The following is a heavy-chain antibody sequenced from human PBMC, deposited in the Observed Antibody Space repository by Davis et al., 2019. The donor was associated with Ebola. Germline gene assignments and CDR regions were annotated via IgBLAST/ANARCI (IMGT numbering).Heavy chain of an antibody. CDR3: ARDRGGWGYSYGRYYGMDV. V-gene: IGHV3-7*03. J-gene: IGHJ6*02. CDR2: IKQDGSEK. D-gene: IGHD5-18*01. CDR1: GFIFSSYW. Sequence: GGSLRLSCAASGFIFSSYWMSWVRQAPGKGLEWVANIKQDGSEKYYVDSVKGRFTISRDNAKNTLYLQMNSLRAEDTAVYYCARDRGGWGYSYGRYYGMDVWGQGTTVTVSS.